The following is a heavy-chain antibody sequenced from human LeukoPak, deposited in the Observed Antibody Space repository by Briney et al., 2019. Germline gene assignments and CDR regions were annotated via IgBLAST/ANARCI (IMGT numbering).Heavy chain of an antibody. CDR2: INPNRGNT. Sequence: GGSVKVSCKASGYTFTSYDINWVRQATGQGLEWMGWINPNRGNTGYAQKVQGRVTMTRNTSISTAYMELSSLRAEDTAVYYCARTGTIFGVVIIDGPFDPWGQGTLVTVSS. CDR3: ARTGTIFGVVIIDGPFDP. D-gene: IGHD3-3*01. CDR1: GYTFTSYD. V-gene: IGHV1-8*01. J-gene: IGHJ5*02.